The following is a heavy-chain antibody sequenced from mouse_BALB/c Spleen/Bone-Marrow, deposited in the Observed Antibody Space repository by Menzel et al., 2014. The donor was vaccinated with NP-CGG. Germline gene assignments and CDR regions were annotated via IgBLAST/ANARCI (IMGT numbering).Heavy chain of an antibody. CDR1: GFTFXSYG. V-gene: IGHV5-6-3*01. CDR2: INNNGGST. J-gene: IGHJ1*01. Sequence: EVKVEESGGGLVQPGGSLKLSCVASGFTFXSYGMSWVRQTPDKRLELVATINNNGGSTYYPDSVKGQFTISRDNAKNTLYLQMSSLKSEDTAMYYCARVYGWYFDVWGAGTTVTVSS. CDR3: ARVYGWYFDV. D-gene: IGHD1-1*01.